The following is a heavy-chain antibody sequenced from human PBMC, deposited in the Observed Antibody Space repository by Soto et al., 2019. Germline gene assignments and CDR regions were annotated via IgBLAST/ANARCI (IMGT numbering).Heavy chain of an antibody. CDR2: ITTSGNTI. D-gene: IGHD3-22*01. CDR3: ARGVYYYDTSGYSSDYSGMDV. J-gene: IGHJ6*02. V-gene: IGHV3-48*03. CDR1: GFTFNIYE. Sequence: GGSLRLSCAASGFTFNIYEMNWVRQAPGKGLEWVSYITTSGNTIYYADSVKGRFTISRDNAKNSLYLQMNSLRAEDTAVYYCARGVYYYDTSGYSSDYSGMDVWGQGTTVTVSS.